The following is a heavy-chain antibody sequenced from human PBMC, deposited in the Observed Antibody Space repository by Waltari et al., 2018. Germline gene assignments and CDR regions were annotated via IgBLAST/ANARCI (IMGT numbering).Heavy chain of an antibody. V-gene: IGHV1-24*01. J-gene: IGHJ4*02. Sequence: QVQLVQSGAEVKKPGASVKVPVMVSGYSLTRLSMHVVRQAPGKGLEWMGGFDPEDGETIYAQKFQGRVTMTEDTSTDTAYMELSSLRSEDTAVYYCATRGVRGLELYYFDYWGQGTLVTVSS. CDR3: ATRGVRGLELYYFDY. CDR2: FDPEDGET. D-gene: IGHD1-7*01. CDR1: GYSLTRLS.